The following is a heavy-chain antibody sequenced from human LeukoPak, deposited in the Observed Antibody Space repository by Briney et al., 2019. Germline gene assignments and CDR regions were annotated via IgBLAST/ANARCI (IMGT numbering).Heavy chain of an antibody. J-gene: IGHJ4*02. V-gene: IGHV4-34*01. CDR2: INHSGST. D-gene: IGHD4-23*01. Sequence: GTLRLSCAASGLTFSSYGMSWVRQAPGKGLEWIGEINHSGSTNYNPSLKSRVTISVDTSKNQFSLKLSSVTAADTAVYYCARGSGGDYGGLDYWGQGTLVTVSS. CDR3: ARGSGGDYGGLDY. CDR1: GLTFSSYG.